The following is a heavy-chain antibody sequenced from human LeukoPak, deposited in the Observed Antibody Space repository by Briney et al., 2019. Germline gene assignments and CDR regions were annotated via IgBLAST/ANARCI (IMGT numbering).Heavy chain of an antibody. CDR2: IHTGGGR. CDR3: ARGIDY. CDR1: GFTFRSYA. Sequence: GGSLRLSCAASGFTFRSYAMNWVRQAPGKELEWVSVIHTGGGRYYADSVRGRFTISRDTSKNMVFLQMNSLRVEDTAVYYCARGIDYWGRGTLVTVSS. J-gene: IGHJ4*02. V-gene: IGHV3-53*01.